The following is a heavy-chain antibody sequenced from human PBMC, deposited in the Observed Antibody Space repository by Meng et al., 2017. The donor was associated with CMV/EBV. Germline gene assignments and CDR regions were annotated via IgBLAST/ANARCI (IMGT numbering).Heavy chain of an antibody. CDR1: TGSSYG. V-gene: IGHV3-30*18. CDR3: AKDLIRGYSYGSFWYFDL. Sequence: TGSSYGMHWVRQDPGKGLEWVAVISYDGSNKYYADSVKGRFTISRDNSKNTLYLQMNSLRAEDTAVYYCAKDLIRGYSYGSFWYFDLWGRGTLVTVSS. J-gene: IGHJ2*01. CDR2: ISYDGSNK. D-gene: IGHD5-18*01.